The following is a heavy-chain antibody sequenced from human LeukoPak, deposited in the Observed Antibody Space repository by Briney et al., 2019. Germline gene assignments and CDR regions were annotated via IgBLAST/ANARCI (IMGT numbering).Heavy chain of an antibody. CDR3: ARDTGYDFWSGSPFDP. J-gene: IGHJ5*02. Sequence: GASVKVSCKASGYTFTSYGISWVRQAPGQGLEWMGWISAYNGNTNYAQKLQGRVTMTRDTSTSTVYMELSSLRSEDTAVYYCARDTGYDFWSGSPFDPWGQGTLVTVSS. CDR2: ISAYNGNT. D-gene: IGHD3-3*01. V-gene: IGHV1-18*01. CDR1: GYTFTSYG.